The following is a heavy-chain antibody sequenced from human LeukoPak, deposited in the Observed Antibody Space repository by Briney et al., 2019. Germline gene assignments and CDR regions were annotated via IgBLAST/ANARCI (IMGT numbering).Heavy chain of an antibody. CDR3: ARDLSGGGSPGAFDI. CDR2: ISSSSYI. Sequence: GGSLRLSCAASGFTFSSYSMNWVRQAPGKGLEWVSSISSSSYIYYADSVKGRFTISRDNAKNSLYLQMNSLRAEDTAVYYCARDLSGGGSPGAFDIWGQGTMVTVSS. J-gene: IGHJ3*02. V-gene: IGHV3-21*01. D-gene: IGHD1-26*01. CDR1: GFTFSSYS.